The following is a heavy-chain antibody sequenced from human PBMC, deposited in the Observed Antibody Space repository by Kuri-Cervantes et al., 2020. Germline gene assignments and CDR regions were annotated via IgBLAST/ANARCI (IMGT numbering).Heavy chain of an antibody. CDR2: IYTSGST. D-gene: IGHD2-8*01. CDR3: ARDGGYATRSWFDP. V-gene: IGHV4-4*07. CDR1: GGSISSYY. J-gene: IGHJ5*02. Sequence: GSLRLSCTVSGGSISSYYWSWIRQPAGKGLEWIGRIYTSGSTNYNPSLKSRVTMSVDTSKNQFSLKLSSVTAADTAVYYCARDGGYATRSWFDPWGQGTLVTVSS.